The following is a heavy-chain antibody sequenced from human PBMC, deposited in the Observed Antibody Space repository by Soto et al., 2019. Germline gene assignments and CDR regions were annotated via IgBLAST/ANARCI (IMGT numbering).Heavy chain of an antibody. CDR2: IYTSGST. J-gene: IGHJ4*02. D-gene: IGHD6-19*01. V-gene: IGHV4-4*07. Sequence: SGTLSLTCTVSGGSISSYYWSWIRQPAGKGLEWIGRIYTSGSTNYNPSLKSRVTMSVDTSKNQFSLKLSSVTAADTAVYYCASTDSGWPPVDYWGQGTPVTVSS. CDR1: GGSISSYY. CDR3: ASTDSGWPPVDY.